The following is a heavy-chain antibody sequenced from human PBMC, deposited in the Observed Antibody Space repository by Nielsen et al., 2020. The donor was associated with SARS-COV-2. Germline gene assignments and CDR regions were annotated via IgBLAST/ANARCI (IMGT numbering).Heavy chain of an antibody. J-gene: IGHJ6*02. CDR2: ISSSSSTI. D-gene: IGHD7-27*01. V-gene: IGHV3-21*01. CDR3: VRVGIDGMDV. Sequence: GESLKISCSGSGFSIDDYAMNWVRQAPGKGLEWVSSISSSSSTIYFADSLKGRFTTSRDNARNSVYLQMNSLRVEDTGLYYCVRVGIDGMDVWGQGTTVTVSS. CDR1: GFSIDDYA.